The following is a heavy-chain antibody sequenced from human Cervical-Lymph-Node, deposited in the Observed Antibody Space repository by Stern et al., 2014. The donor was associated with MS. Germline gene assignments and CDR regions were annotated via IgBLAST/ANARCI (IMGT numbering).Heavy chain of an antibody. CDR1: GYTFTSYG. D-gene: IGHD5-18*01. V-gene: IGHV1-18*01. CDR3: ARDPLTAMGYYYFDY. Sequence: VQLEESGAEVKKPGASVKVSCKASGYTFTSYGISWVRQAPGQGLEWMGWISAYNGKTDYAQKLQGRATMTTDTSTSTAYMELRSLRSDDTAVFYCARDPLTAMGYYYFDYWGQGTLVTVSS. J-gene: IGHJ4*02. CDR2: ISAYNGKT.